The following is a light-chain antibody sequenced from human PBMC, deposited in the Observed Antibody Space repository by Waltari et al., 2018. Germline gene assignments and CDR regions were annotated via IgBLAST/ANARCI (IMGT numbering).Light chain of an antibody. CDR2: AAS. Sequence: EIVLTQSPGTLSLSPGERATLSCRASQTISSTHLAWYQHRPGQAPRLLMYAASTRATGIPDRFSGSGSGTDFTLTISRLEPEDFATYYCQQSYSTPYTFGQGTKLEIK. V-gene: IGKV3-20*01. J-gene: IGKJ2*01. CDR1: QTISSTH. CDR3: QQSYSTPYT.